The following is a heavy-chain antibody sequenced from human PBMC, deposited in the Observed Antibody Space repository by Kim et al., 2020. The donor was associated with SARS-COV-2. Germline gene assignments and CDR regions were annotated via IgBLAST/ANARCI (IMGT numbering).Heavy chain of an antibody. V-gene: IGHV3-23*01. D-gene: IGHD6-13*01. J-gene: IGHJ4*02. CDR3: AKDIAAAGIR. Sequence: GGSLRLSCAASGFTFSSYAMRWVRQAPGKGLEWVSAISGSGGRTYYADSVKGRVTISRDNSKNTLYLQMNSLRAEDTAVYYCAKDIAAAGIRWGQGTLVTVSS. CDR2: ISGSGGRT. CDR1: GFTFSSYA.